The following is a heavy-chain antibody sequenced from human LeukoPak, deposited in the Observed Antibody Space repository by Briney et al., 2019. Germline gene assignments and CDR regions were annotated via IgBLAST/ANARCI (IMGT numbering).Heavy chain of an antibody. D-gene: IGHD3-16*01. CDR1: GFTFSTFA. CDR3: VRDVGAVRAEVYFDY. Sequence: GGSLRLSCAASGFTFSTFAMHWVRLSPGKGLEWVSSITGSGPYILYADSVKRRFTISRDSTKNLLYLEMNSLRAEDTAMYYCVRDVGAVRAEVYFDYWGQGTLVTVSS. J-gene: IGHJ4*02. CDR2: ITGSGPYI. V-gene: IGHV3-21*06.